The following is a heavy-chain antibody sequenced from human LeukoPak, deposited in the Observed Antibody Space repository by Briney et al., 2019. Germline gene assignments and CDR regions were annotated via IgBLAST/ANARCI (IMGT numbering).Heavy chain of an antibody. CDR2: MSSSSDTI. D-gene: IGHD3-3*01. CDR3: ACGVDFSSGSKRGFDY. CDR1: GFTFSSYS. V-gene: IGHV3-48*01. Sequence: PGGSLRLSCAASGFTFSSYSMNCVRQAPGKGLEWVSYMSSSSDTIYYADSVKGRFTISRDNAKSSLFLQMNSLRAEDTAIYYCACGVDFSSGSKRGFDYWGLGTLVTVSS. J-gene: IGHJ4*02.